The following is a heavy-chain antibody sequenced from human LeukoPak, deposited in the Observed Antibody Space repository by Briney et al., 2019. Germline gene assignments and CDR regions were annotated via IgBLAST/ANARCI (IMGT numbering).Heavy chain of an antibody. J-gene: IGHJ6*03. V-gene: IGHV4-59*01. CDR1: GGSISSYY. CDR3: ARIVTTMTFRDYYYYMDV. Sequence: PSETLSLTCTVSGGSISSYYWSWIRQPPGKGLEWIGYIYYSGRTNYNPSLQSRVTISVDTSKNQFSLKLASVSAADTAVYYCARIVTTMTFRDYYYYMDVWGKGTTVTVSS. D-gene: IGHD4-17*01. CDR2: IYYSGRT.